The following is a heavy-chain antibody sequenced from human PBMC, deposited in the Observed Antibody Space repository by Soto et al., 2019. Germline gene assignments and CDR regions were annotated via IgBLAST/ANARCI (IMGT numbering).Heavy chain of an antibody. CDR2: ITGSGAGS. Sequence: EVQLLESGGGWLQPEGSLRLSCAASGFTFSSYAMNWVRQAPGKGLEWVSGITGSGAGSYYSDSVKGRFTISRDNSKNTLYLQMNSLRAEDTAVYYCAKAYSNSWPNDWFDPWGQGTLVTVSS. CDR3: AKAYSNSWPNDWFDP. V-gene: IGHV3-23*01. D-gene: IGHD6-13*01. CDR1: GFTFSSYA. J-gene: IGHJ5*02.